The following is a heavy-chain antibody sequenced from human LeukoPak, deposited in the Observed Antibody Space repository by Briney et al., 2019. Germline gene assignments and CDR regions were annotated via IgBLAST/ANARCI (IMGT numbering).Heavy chain of an antibody. J-gene: IGHJ5*02. Sequence: GESLKISCKGSGYTFTNYWIAWVRQMPGKGLEWMGMICPGDPDTRYSPSFQGQVTISADKSINTAYLQWSSLKASDTAMYFCARSVVVSPNWFDPWGQGTLVSVSS. CDR1: GYTFTNYW. CDR3: ARSVVVSPNWFDP. D-gene: IGHD2-21*01. V-gene: IGHV5-51*01. CDR2: ICPGDPDT.